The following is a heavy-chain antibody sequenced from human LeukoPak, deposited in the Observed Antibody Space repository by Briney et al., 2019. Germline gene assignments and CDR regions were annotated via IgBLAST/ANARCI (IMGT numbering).Heavy chain of an antibody. V-gene: IGHV3-30*04. Sequence: GGSLRLSCAASGFTFSSYAMHWVRQAPGKGLEWVAVISYDGSNKYYADSVKGRFTISRDNSKNTLYLQMNSLRAEDTAVYYRARDPQWLACFDYWGQGTLVTVSS. CDR1: GFTFSSYA. CDR2: ISYDGSNK. J-gene: IGHJ4*02. D-gene: IGHD6-19*01. CDR3: ARDPQWLACFDY.